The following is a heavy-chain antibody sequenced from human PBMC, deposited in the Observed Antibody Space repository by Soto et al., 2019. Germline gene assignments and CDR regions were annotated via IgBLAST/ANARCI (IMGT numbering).Heavy chain of an antibody. V-gene: IGHV3-48*02. CDR2: ITSDTNTI. CDR1: GFRFSIYS. J-gene: IGHJ4*02. CDR3: ARSVEGDFDY. D-gene: IGHD6-19*01. Sequence: EVQLVESGGGLVQPGGSLRLSCAASGFRFSIYSMNWVRQAPGKGLEWSAYITSDTNTIKYADSVKGRFTISRDNGKNSVYLQMNSLRDEDTAVYYCARSVEGDFDYWGQGTVVTVSA.